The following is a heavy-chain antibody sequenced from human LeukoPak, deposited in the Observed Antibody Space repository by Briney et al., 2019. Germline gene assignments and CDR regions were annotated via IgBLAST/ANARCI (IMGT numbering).Heavy chain of an antibody. CDR1: GYTFTSYD. V-gene: IGHV1-8*01. Sequence: ASVKVSCKASGYTFTSYDNNWVRQPTGQGLEWMGCMNTNSGNTGYAQKFQGRVTMTRNTAISKAYMGLRSLRPKGTDADYLWSSLGGDCYSRAFYIWGQGRMVTVSS. J-gene: IGHJ3*02. D-gene: IGHD2-21*02. CDR2: MNTNSGNT. CDR3: WSSLGGDCYSRAFYI.